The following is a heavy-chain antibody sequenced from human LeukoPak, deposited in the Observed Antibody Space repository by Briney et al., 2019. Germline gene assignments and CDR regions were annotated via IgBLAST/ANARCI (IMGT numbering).Heavy chain of an antibody. V-gene: IGHV3-23*01. Sequence: GGSLRLSCEASGFTVSTNYMSWVRQAPGKGLEWVSAISHSGYTTYYADSVKGRFIISRDNSKNTLYLQMNSLRAEDTAVYYCAKSQLGYCSGGSCFDAFDIWGQGTMVTVSS. J-gene: IGHJ3*02. CDR2: ISHSGYTT. D-gene: IGHD2-15*01. CDR3: AKSQLGYCSGGSCFDAFDI. CDR1: GFTVSTNY.